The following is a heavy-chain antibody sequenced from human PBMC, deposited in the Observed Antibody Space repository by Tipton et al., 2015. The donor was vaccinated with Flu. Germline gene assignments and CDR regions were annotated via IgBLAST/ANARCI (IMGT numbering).Heavy chain of an antibody. V-gene: IGHV4-61*03. CDR1: GGSVSGSGFY. CDR3: ARMRARDCTLGVCYLWWFDL. Sequence: TLSLTCTVSGGSVSGSGFYWTWIRRPPGKGLEYIGQISSDGSTNKNPSLRGRATISVDTSNNHFSLKLTSVTAADTAVYYCARMRARDCTLGVCYLWWFDLWGRGTLVTVSS. CDR2: ISSDGST. J-gene: IGHJ2*01. D-gene: IGHD2-8*01.